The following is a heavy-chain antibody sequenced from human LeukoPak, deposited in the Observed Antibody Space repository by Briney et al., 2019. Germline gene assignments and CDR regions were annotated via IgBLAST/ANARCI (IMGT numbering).Heavy chain of an antibody. CDR1: GDSVSGYTVA. V-gene: IGHV6-1*01. CDR3: ARAQHWGALPFDC. CDR2: TYSRSSWIF. J-gene: IGHJ4*02. Sequence: SQTLSLTCVISGDSVSGYTVAWNWIRQSPSRGLEWLGRTYSRSSWIFEYAVSVKSRIKISPDTSKNQFSLQLLSVTSEDTAVYYCARAQHWGALPFDCWGQGTLVTVSS. D-gene: IGHD3-16*01.